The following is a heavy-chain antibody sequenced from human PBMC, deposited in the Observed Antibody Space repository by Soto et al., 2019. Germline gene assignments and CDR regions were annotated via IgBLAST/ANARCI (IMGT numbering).Heavy chain of an antibody. D-gene: IGHD3-10*01. V-gene: IGHV4-4*02. CDR2: IYHSGST. J-gene: IGHJ3*02. CDR1: SGSISSSNW. CDR3: ARESRLEYYESGRSNAFDI. Sequence: QVQLQESGPGLVKPSGTLSLTCAVSSGSISSSNWWSWVRQPPGKGLEWIGEIYHSGSTNYNPSLTRRATISVDKSKKQYSLNLRSVTAADTAVYYCARESRLEYYESGRSNAFDIWGQGTMVTVS.